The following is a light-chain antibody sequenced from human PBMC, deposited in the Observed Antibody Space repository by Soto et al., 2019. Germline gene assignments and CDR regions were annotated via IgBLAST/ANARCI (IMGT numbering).Light chain of an antibody. CDR3: PAYDSSLSGSSV. J-gene: IGLJ1*01. Sequence: QSVLTQPPSVSGAPGQRVTISCTGSSSNIGAGYDVHWYQQLPGTAPKLLIYGNSHRPSGVPDRFSGSKSGTSASLAITGLQAEDEADYYCPAYDSSLSGSSVFGTGTKLTVL. CDR2: GNS. V-gene: IGLV1-40*01. CDR1: SSNIGAGYD.